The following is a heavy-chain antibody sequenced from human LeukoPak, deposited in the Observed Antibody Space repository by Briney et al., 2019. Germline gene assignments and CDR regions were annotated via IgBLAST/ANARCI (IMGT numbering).Heavy chain of an antibody. CDR3: ARDSGFFTMVNWFDP. CDR1: GFTFSSYA. CDR2: ISGSGGST. Sequence: GGSLRLSCAASGFTFSSYAMSWVRQAPGKGLEWVSAISGSGGSTYYADSVKGRFTISRDNSKNTLYLQMNSLRAEDTAVYYCARDSGFFTMVNWFDPWGQGTLVTVSS. V-gene: IGHV3-23*01. J-gene: IGHJ5*02. D-gene: IGHD3-10*01.